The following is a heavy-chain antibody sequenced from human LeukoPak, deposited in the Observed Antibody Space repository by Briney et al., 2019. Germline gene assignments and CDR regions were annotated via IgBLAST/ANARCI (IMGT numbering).Heavy chain of an antibody. J-gene: IGHJ5*02. CDR1: GYTFTGYY. CDR2: INPNSGGT. D-gene: IGHD3-16*01. V-gene: IGHV1-2*02. CDR3: ARSTFGGPIVEGWFDP. Sequence: ASVKVSCKASGYTFTGYYMHWVRQAPGQGLEWMGWINPNSGGTNYAQKFQGRVTMTRDTSISTAYMELSRLRSEDTAVYYCARSTFGGPIVEGWFDPWGQGTLVTVSS.